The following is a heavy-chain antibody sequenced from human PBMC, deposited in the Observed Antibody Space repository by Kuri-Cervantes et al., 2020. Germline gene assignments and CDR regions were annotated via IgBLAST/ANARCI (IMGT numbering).Heavy chain of an antibody. J-gene: IGHJ5*02. D-gene: IGHD2-2*01. CDR1: GFTFSNFD. Sequence: GESLKISCAVSGFTFSNFDMNWVRQAPGKGLEWVSSISSSSGNIYYADLVKGRFTISRGNAKNSLFLQMNSLRAEDSAVYYCARDGGCSSANCFRNLGFDPWGQGTLVTVSS. CDR2: ISSSSGNI. CDR3: ARDGGCSSANCFRNLGFDP. V-gene: IGHV3-21*01.